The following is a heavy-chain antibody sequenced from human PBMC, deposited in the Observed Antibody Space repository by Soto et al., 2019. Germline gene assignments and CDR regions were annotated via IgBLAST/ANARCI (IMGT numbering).Heavy chain of an antibody. CDR3: ARDGGYSYGYFDY. J-gene: IGHJ4*02. CDR2: IYHSGST. V-gene: IGHV4-30-2*01. Sequence: PSETLSLTCAVSGGSISSGGFSWSWIRQPPGKGLEWIGYIYHSGSTYYNPSLKSRVTISVDRSKNQFSLKLSSVTAADTAVYYCARDGGYSYGYFDYWGQGTMVTVYS. CDR1: GGSISSGGFS. D-gene: IGHD5-18*01.